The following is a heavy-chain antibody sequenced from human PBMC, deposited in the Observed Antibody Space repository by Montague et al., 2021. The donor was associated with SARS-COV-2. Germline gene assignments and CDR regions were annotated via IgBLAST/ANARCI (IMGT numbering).Heavy chain of an antibody. CDR1: GGSISGYD. V-gene: IGHV4-34*01. D-gene: IGHD3-22*01. CDR3: ARGSVGITMMAVVFTGGTYYFDY. Sequence: SETLSLTCTVSGGSISGYDWSWIRQSPGKGLEWIGEINHSGSTNYNPSLKSRVTVSVDTSKNQFSLKLSSVTAADTAVYYCARGSVGITMMAVVFTGGTYYFDYWGRGTLVTVSS. CDR2: INHSGST. J-gene: IGHJ4*02.